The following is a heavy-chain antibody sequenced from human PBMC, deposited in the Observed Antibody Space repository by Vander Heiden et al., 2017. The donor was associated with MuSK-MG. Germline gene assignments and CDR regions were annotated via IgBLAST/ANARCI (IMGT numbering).Heavy chain of an antibody. V-gene: IGHV4-39*01. Sequence: QLQLQESGPGLVKPSETLSLTCTVSGGSISSSSYYWGWIRQPPGKGLEWIGSIYYSGSTYYNPSLKSRVTISVDTSKNQFSLKLSSVTAADTAVYYCARPPSSIAARLDAFDIWGQGTMVTVSS. CDR3: ARPPSSIAARLDAFDI. CDR1: GGSISSSSYY. CDR2: IYYSGST. J-gene: IGHJ3*02. D-gene: IGHD6-6*01.